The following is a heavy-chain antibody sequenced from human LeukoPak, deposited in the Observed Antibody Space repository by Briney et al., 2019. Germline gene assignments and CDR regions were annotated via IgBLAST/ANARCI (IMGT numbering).Heavy chain of an antibody. V-gene: IGHV3-30*02. J-gene: IGHJ4*02. Sequence: GGSLRLSCAASGFTFSSYGMHWVRQAPGKGLEWVAFIQYDGSNKYYADSVKGRFTISRDNSEKTVYLEMNSLRVEDTAVYYCAKAKYTSGWYGGYWGQGTLVTVSS. D-gene: IGHD6-19*01. CDR2: IQYDGSNK. CDR1: GFTFSSYG. CDR3: AKAKYTSGWYGGY.